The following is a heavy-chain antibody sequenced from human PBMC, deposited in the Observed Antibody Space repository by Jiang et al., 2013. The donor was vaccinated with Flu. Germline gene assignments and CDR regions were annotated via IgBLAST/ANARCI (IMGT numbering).Heavy chain of an antibody. Sequence: SGAEVKEPGASVKVSCKASGYTLSDYYLHWVRQAPGQGPESMGWINPNNGATRYAQKFLGRVTMTRDTSISTAYMELSRLTSDDTAMYYCARATLIGTTAKRPFDIWGQGTVVAVSS. J-gene: IGHJ3*02. CDR3: ARATLIGTTAKRPFDI. D-gene: IGHD1/OR15-1a*01. V-gene: IGHV1-2*02. CDR1: GYTLSDYY. CDR2: INPNNGAT.